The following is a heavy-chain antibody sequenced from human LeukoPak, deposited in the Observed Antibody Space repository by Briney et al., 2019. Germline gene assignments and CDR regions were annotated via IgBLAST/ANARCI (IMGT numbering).Heavy chain of an antibody. V-gene: IGHV4-59*01. CDR1: GGSISSYY. D-gene: IGHD3-10*01. CDR2: IYYSGST. CDR3: ARGAYYGSRSYYNEDY. J-gene: IGHJ4*02. Sequence: SETLSVTCTVSGGSISSYYWSWIRQPPGKGLEWIGYIYYSGSTNYNPSLKSRVTISVDTSKNQFSLKLSSVTAADTAVYYCARGAYYGSRSYYNEDYWGQGTLVTVSS.